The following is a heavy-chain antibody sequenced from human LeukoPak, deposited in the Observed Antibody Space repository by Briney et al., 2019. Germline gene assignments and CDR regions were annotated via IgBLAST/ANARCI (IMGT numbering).Heavy chain of an antibody. D-gene: IGHD1-14*01. J-gene: IGHJ6*03. Sequence: PGGSLRLSCAASGFTFSSYWMSWVRQAPGKGLEWVANIKQDGSEKYYMDSVKGRFTISRDNAKNSLYLQVNSLRAEDTAVYYCASGTNRYYYYMDVWGKGTTVTVSS. CDR3: ASGTNRYYYYMDV. V-gene: IGHV3-7*01. CDR2: IKQDGSEK. CDR1: GFTFSSYW.